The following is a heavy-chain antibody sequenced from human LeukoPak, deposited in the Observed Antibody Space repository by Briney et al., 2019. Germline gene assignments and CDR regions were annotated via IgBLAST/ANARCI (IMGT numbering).Heavy chain of an antibody. CDR1: GGSINSSNYY. V-gene: IGHV4-39*07. J-gene: IGHJ4*02. D-gene: IGHD6-13*01. Sequence: SETLSLTCTVSGGSINSSNYYWGWIRQPPGKGLEWIGSIYYSGNTYYNPSRESRVTISVDTSKNQFSLKLSSVTAADTAVYYCASAQQLAGGAYFDYWGQGTLVTVSS. CDR2: IYYSGNT. CDR3: ASAQQLAGGAYFDY.